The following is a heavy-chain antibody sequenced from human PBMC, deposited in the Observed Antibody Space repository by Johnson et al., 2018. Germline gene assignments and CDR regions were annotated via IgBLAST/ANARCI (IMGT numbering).Heavy chain of an antibody. D-gene: IGHD4-17*01. J-gene: IGHJ3*02. CDR2: IWYDESKE. Sequence: QVQLVETGGGVVQPGRSLRLSCTASGFTFSFFGMHWVRQAPGKGLEWVAVIWYDESKEYYADSVKGRFGISRDNSRNTVYLQMGSLRAEDTGVYYCARGPDSGDYASASDIWGQGTLVTVSS. CDR1: GFTFSFFG. CDR3: ARGPDSGDYASASDI. V-gene: IGHV3-33*01.